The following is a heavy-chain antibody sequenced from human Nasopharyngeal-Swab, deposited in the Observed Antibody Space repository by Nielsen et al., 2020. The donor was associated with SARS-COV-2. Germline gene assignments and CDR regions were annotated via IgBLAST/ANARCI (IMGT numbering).Heavy chain of an antibody. CDR1: GFTFSSYE. J-gene: IGHJ6*02. D-gene: IGHD3-9*01. CDR2: ISSSGSTI. V-gene: IGHV3-48*03. CDR3: ARLGSSDILTGYWGYGMDV. Sequence: SLKISCAASGFTFSSYEMNWVRQAPGKGLEWVSYISSSGSTIYYADSVKGRFTISRDNAKNSLYLQMNSLRAEDTAVYYCARLGSSDILTGYWGYGMDVWGQGTTVTVSS.